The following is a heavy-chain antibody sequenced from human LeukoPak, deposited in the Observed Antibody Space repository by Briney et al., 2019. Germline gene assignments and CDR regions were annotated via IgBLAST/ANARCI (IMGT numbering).Heavy chain of an antibody. CDR2: INPNSGNT. J-gene: IGHJ4*02. D-gene: IGHD3-16*01. Sequence: ASVKVSCKASGYTFTGYYMHWVRQAPGQGLEWMGWINPNSGNTGYAQKFQGRVTMTRNTSISTAYMELSSLRSEDTAVYYCAKGKWGLGEFDYWGQGTLVTVSS. CDR3: AKGKWGLGEFDY. CDR1: GYTFTGYY. V-gene: IGHV1-8*02.